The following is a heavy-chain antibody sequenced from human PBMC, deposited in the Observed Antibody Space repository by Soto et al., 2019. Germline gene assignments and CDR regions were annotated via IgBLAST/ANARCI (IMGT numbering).Heavy chain of an antibody. V-gene: IGHV3-23*01. CDR3: AKTPLRSHRSHEFDY. J-gene: IGHJ4*02. CDR2: ISGSGGST. Sequence: GGSLRLSCAASGFTFSSYAMSWVRQAPGKGLEWVSAISGSGGSTYYADSVKGRFTISRDNSKNTLYLQMNSLRAEDTAVYYCAKTPLRSHRSHEFDYWGQGTLVTVSS. D-gene: IGHD2-15*01. CDR1: GFTFSSYA.